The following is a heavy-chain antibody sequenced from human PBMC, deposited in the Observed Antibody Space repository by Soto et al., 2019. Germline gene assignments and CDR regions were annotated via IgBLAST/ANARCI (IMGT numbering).Heavy chain of an antibody. CDR2: IYWDDDK. D-gene: IGHD6-19*01. V-gene: IGHV2-5*02. Sequence: QITLKESGPSLVKPTQTLTLTCTFSGFSLTTTGVGVVWIRQPPGTALEWLALIYWDDDKHYSPSLRSRLTVTKDTTKNQVGLTLTNVDPADTGTYCGAHVGGLEQWLYRLDHWGQGTLVTVSS. J-gene: IGHJ4*02. CDR3: AHVGGLEQWLYRLDH. CDR1: GFSLTTTGVG.